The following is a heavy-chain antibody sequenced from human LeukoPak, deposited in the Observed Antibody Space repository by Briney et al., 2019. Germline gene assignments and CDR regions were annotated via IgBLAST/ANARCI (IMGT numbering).Heavy chain of an antibody. CDR1: GFTFSSYS. CDR3: ARDGDTAMGYFDY. J-gene: IGHJ4*02. Sequence: GGSLRLSCAASGFTFSSYSMNWVRQAPGKGLEWVSYISSSSSTIYYADSVKGRFTISRDNAKSSLYLQMSSLRDEDTAVYYCARDGDTAMGYFDYWGQGTLVTVSS. CDR2: ISSSSSTI. V-gene: IGHV3-48*02. D-gene: IGHD5-18*01.